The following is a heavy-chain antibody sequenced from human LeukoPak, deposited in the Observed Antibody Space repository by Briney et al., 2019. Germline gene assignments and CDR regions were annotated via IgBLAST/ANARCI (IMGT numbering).Heavy chain of an antibody. Sequence: PSETLSLTCTVSGGSISSYYWSWIRQPPGEGLEWIGEINHSGSTNYNPSLKSRVTISVDTSKNQFSLKLSSVTAADTAVYYCARGEYSSFYYMDVWGKGTTVTVSS. J-gene: IGHJ6*03. CDR2: INHSGST. CDR3: ARGEYSSFYYMDV. CDR1: GGSISSYY. D-gene: IGHD6-6*01. V-gene: IGHV4-34*01.